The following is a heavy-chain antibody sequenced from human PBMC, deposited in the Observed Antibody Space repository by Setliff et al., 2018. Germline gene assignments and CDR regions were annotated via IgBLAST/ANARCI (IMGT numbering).Heavy chain of an antibody. CDR3: ARALYAPVGPTDNWFDP. J-gene: IGHJ5*02. V-gene: IGHV4-38-2*01. D-gene: IGHD1-26*01. CDR1: GYSISSGFY. CDR2: IYHSWTT. Sequence: PSETLSLTCAVSGYSISSGFYWGWIRQPPGKGLEWIGSIYHSWTTYYNPSLKSRVTILVDKSKNQFSLKMTSVTAADTALYYCARALYAPVGPTDNWFDPWGQGTLVTVSS.